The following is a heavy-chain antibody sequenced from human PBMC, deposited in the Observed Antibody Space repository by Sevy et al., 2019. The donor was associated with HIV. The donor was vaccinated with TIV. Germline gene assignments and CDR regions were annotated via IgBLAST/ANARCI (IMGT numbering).Heavy chain of an antibody. Sequence: GRSLRFSCAASGFTFSSYGMHWVRQAPGKGLEWVAVIWYDGSNKYYVDSVKGRFTISRDNSKNTLHLQMNSLRAEDTAVYYCARDRSTMVRGVTYIWFDPWGQGTLVTVSS. D-gene: IGHD3-10*01. V-gene: IGHV3-33*01. CDR2: IWYDGSNK. CDR3: ARDRSTMVRGVTYIWFDP. CDR1: GFTFSSYG. J-gene: IGHJ5*02.